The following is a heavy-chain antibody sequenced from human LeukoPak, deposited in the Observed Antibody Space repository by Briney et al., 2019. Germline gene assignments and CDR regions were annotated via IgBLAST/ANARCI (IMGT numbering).Heavy chain of an antibody. D-gene: IGHD1-7*01. CDR1: GFTFSSYE. V-gene: IGHV3-48*03. CDR2: ISSSVSTI. Sequence: PGGSLRLSCAASGFTFSSYEMNWVRQAPGKGLGWVSYISSSVSTIYYADSVKGGFTISRDNAKKTLYLQMNSLRAEDTAVYYCARETGTTQIDWFDPWGQGNLVTVSS. J-gene: IGHJ5*02. CDR3: ARETGTTQIDWFDP.